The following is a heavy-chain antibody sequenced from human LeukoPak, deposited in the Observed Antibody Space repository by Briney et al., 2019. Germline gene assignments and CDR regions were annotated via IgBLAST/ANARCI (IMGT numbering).Heavy chain of an antibody. Sequence: GGSLRLSCAASGFTFDDYAMHWVRQAPGKGLEWVSSISSSSSYIYYADSVKGRFTISRDNAKNSLYLQMNSLRAEDTAVYYCVSCYSDAFDIWGQGTMVTVSS. D-gene: IGHD2-15*01. CDR1: GFTFDDYA. CDR2: ISSSSSYI. CDR3: VSCYSDAFDI. J-gene: IGHJ3*02. V-gene: IGHV3-21*01.